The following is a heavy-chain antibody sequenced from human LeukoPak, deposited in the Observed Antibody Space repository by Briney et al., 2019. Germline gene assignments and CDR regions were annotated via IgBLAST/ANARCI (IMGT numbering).Heavy chain of an antibody. CDR2: INHSGRT. V-gene: IGHV4-34*01. D-gene: IGHD5-12*01. Sequence: PSXTLSLTCAVHGGSFSGYYWSWIRQPPGKGLEWIGEINHSGRTNYNPSRKRGGTISVGKNKKQFSRKLSSVTAADTAVYYCARVGATRYYYYMDVWGKGTTVTVSS. CDR1: GGSFSGYY. J-gene: IGHJ6*03. CDR3: ARVGATRYYYYMDV.